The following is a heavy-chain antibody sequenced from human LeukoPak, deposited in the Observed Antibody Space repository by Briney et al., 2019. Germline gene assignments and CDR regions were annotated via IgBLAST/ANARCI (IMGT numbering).Heavy chain of an antibody. V-gene: IGHV3-74*01. CDR1: GFTFSSYW. CDR3: ARLLARGSGTI. Sequence: GGSLRLSCAASGFTFSSYWMHWVRQAPGKGLVWVSRIDSDGSSTSYADSVKGRFTISRDNAKNTLYLQMNSLRAEDTAVYYCARLLARGSGTIWGQGTLVTVSS. J-gene: IGHJ4*02. CDR2: IDSDGSST. D-gene: IGHD3-10*01.